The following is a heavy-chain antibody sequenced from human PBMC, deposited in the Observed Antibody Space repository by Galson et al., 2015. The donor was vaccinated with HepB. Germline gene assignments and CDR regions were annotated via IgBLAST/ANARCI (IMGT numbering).Heavy chain of an antibody. CDR2: IYYSGST. J-gene: IGHJ6*03. CDR1: GGSISSGGYY. V-gene: IGHV4-31*03. CDR3: ARGRTVTAYYYMDV. D-gene: IGHD4-11*01. Sequence: TLSLTCTVSGGSISSGGYYWSWIRQHPGKGLEWIGYIYYSGSTYYNPSLKSRVTISVDTSKNQFSLKLSSVTAADTAVYYCARGRTVTAYYYMDVWGKGTTVTVSS.